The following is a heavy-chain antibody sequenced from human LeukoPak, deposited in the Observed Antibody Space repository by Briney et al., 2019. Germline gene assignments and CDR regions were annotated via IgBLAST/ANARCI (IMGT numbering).Heavy chain of an antibody. CDR1: GDSITSGHY. J-gene: IGHJ4*01. CDR2: IYHSGVA. Sequence: PSETLSLTCSVSGDSITSGHYWAWIRQPPGKGLEWIGSIYHSGVAYSNASLNSRVTMSASTSRNQFSLNVTSVTAADTAVYYCARVNYVGLTGYCPYDFWGQGILVTVSS. V-gene: IGHV4-38-2*02. D-gene: IGHD3-9*01. CDR3: ARVNYVGLTGYCPYDF.